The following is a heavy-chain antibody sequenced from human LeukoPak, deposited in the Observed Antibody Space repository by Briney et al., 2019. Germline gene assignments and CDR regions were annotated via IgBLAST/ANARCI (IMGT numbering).Heavy chain of an antibody. CDR3: ARSTPDEAYDY. D-gene: IGHD3-16*01. J-gene: IGHJ4*02. V-gene: IGHV4-39*01. CDR1: GGSISSSSYS. Sequence: SETLSLTCTVSGGSISSSSYSWGWIRQPPGKGLEWIGSIYYSGSTYYNPSLKSRVTISVDTSKNQFSLKLSSVTAADTAVYYCARSTPDEAYDYWGQGTLVTVSS. CDR2: IYYSGST.